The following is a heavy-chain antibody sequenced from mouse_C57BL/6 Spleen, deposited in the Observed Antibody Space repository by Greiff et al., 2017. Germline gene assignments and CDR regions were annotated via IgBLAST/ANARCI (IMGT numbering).Heavy chain of an antibody. D-gene: IGHD1-1*01. CDR1: GYTFTSYW. J-gene: IGHJ1*03. CDR3: ARRYSLRYFDV. V-gene: IGHV1-50*01. CDR2: IDPSDSYT. Sequence: VQLQQPGAELVKPGASVKLSCKASGYTFTSYWMQWVKQRPGQGLEWIGEIDPSDSYTNYNQKFKGKATLTVDTSSSTAYMQLSSLTSEDSAVYYCARRYSLRYFDVWGTGTTVTVSS.